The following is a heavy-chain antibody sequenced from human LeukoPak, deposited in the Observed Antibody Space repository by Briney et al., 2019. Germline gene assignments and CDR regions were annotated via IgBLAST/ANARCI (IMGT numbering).Heavy chain of an antibody. D-gene: IGHD6-13*01. CDR3: ARAPYRVAAAGAGYYYYYGMDV. V-gene: IGHV4-59*12. J-gene: IGHJ6*02. CDR1: GGSISSYY. CDR2: IYYSGST. Sequence: SETLSLTCTVSGGSISSYYWSWIRQPPGKGLEWIGYIYYSGSTNYNPSLKSRVTISVDTSKNQSSLKLSSVTAADTAVYYCARAPYRVAAAGAGYYYYYGMDVWGQGTTVTVSS.